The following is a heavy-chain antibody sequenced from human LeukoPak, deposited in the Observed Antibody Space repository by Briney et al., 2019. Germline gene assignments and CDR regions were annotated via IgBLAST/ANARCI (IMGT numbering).Heavy chain of an antibody. CDR1: GYTFTSYG. CDR2: ISAYNGNT. Sequence: ASVKVSCKASGYTFTSYGISWVRQAPGQGLEWMGWISAYNGNTNYAQKLQGRVTMTTDTSTSTAYMELRSLRSDDTAVYYCARDIVVVVAATSVNLDPWGQGTLVTVSS. D-gene: IGHD2-15*01. CDR3: ARDIVVVVAATSVNLDP. J-gene: IGHJ5*02. V-gene: IGHV1-18*01.